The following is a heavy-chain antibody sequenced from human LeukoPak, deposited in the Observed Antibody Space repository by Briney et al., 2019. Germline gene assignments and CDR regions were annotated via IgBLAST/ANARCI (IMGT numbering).Heavy chain of an antibody. D-gene: IGHD2-15*01. Sequence: GGSLRLSCAASGFTFSSYSMNWVRQAPGKGLEWVSSISSSSSYIYYADSVKGRFTISRDNSKNTLYLQMNSLRAEDTAVYYCASGPGVANFDYWGQGTLVTVSS. CDR3: ASGPGVANFDY. CDR1: GFTFSSYS. CDR2: ISSSSSYI. J-gene: IGHJ4*02. V-gene: IGHV3-21*01.